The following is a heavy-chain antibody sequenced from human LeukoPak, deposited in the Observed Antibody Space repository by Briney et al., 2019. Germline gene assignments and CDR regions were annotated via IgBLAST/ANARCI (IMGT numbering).Heavy chain of an antibody. J-gene: IGHJ6*04. CDR1: GSRFTSQW. D-gene: IGHD3-10*02. Sequence: GESLKISCKGSGSRFTSQWISWVRQMPGKGLEWMGRIDPSDSYTSYSPSFQGHVTMSADKSINTAYLQWSSLKASDTAMYYCARTAVSSGYVGKNYYYYGMDVWGKGTMVTVSS. CDR3: ARTAVSSGYVGKNYYYYGMDV. CDR2: IDPSDSYT. V-gene: IGHV5-10-1*01.